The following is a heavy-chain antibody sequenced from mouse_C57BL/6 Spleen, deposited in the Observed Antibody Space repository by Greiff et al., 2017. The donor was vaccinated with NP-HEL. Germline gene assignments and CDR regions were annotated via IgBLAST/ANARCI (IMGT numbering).Heavy chain of an antibody. V-gene: IGHV2-4*01. Sequence: QVQLQQSGPGLVQPSQSLSITCTVSGFSLTSYGVHWVRQPPGKGLEWLGVIWSGGSTDYNAAFISRLSISKDNSKRQVFFKMNSLQADDTAIYYCAKKEESSYHAMDYWGQGTSVTVSS. D-gene: IGHD1-1*01. CDR3: AKKEESSYHAMDY. CDR1: GFSLTSYG. CDR2: IWSGGST. J-gene: IGHJ4*01.